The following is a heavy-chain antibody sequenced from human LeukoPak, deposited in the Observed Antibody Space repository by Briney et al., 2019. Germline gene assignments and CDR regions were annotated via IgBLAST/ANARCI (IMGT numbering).Heavy chain of an antibody. Sequence: SETLSLTCTVSGGSVSSGSYYWSWIRQPPGKGLEWIGYIYYSGSTNYNPSLKSRVTISIDTSKNQFSLKLSSVTAADTAVYYCARVSVVPAAMRGYYYYYGMDVWGQGTTVTVSS. V-gene: IGHV4-61*01. J-gene: IGHJ6*02. D-gene: IGHD2-2*01. CDR2: IYYSGST. CDR3: ARVSVVPAAMRGYYYYYGMDV. CDR1: GGSVSSGSYY.